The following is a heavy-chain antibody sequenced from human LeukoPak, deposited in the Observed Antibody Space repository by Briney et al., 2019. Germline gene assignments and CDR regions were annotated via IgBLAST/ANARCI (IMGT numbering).Heavy chain of an antibody. CDR3: ARWQQPTTHPRSQDAFDI. V-gene: IGHV1-69*04. Sequence: GASVKVSCKASGGTYSSYAISWVRQAPGQGLEWMGRIIPILGIANYAQKFQGRVTITADKSTSTAYMELGSLRSEDTAVYYCARWQQPTTHPRSQDAFDIWGQGTMVTVSS. CDR1: GGTYSSYA. J-gene: IGHJ3*02. CDR2: IIPILGIA. D-gene: IGHD6-13*01.